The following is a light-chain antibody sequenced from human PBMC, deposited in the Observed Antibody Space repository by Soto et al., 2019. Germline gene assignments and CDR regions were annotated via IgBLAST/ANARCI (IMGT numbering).Light chain of an antibody. V-gene: IGKV3-15*01. CDR1: QSVTTN. J-gene: IGKJ1*01. CDR3: QQYNNWPPWK. CDR2: GAS. Sequence: EVVMTQSPATLSVSPGERATLSCRASQSVTTNMAWYQQKPGQAPRLLIYGASTRATGIPARFSGSGSGTDFTLTISSLQSEDFAVYYCQQYNNWPPWKFGQGTK.